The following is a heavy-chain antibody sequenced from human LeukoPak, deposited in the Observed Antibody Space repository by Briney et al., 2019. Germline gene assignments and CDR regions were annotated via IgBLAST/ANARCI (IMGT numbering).Heavy chain of an antibody. CDR2: INAGNGNT. CDR1: GYTFTSYA. J-gene: IGHJ3*02. V-gene: IGHV1-3*01. CDR3: ARQANWGGLAAFDI. D-gene: IGHD7-27*01. Sequence: GASVNVSCKASGYTFTSYAMHWVRQAPGQRLEWMGWINAGNGNTKYSQKFQGRVTITRDTSASTAYMELSSLRSEDTAVYYCARQANWGGLAAFDIWGQGTMVTVSS.